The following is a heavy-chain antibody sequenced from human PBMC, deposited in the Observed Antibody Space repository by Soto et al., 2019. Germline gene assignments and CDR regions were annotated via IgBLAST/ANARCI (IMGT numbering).Heavy chain of an antibody. CDR2: IYSGGST. CDR3: ARLGYCSGGSCYLPFDY. Sequence: GGSLRLSCAASGFTVSSNYMSWVRQAPGKGLEWVSVIYSGGSTYYADSVKGRFTISRHNSKNTLYLQMNSLRAEDTAVYYCARLGYCSGGSCYLPFDYWGQGTLVTVSS. V-gene: IGHV3-53*04. CDR1: GFTVSSNY. J-gene: IGHJ4*02. D-gene: IGHD2-15*01.